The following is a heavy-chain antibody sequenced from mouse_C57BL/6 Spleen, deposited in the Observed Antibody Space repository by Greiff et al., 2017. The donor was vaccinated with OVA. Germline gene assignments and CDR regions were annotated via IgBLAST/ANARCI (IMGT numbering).Heavy chain of an antibody. Sequence: EVQLVESGGGLVKPGGSLKLSCAASGFTFSSYAMSWVRQTPEKRLEWVATISDGGSYTYYPDNVKGRFTISRDNAKNNLYLQMSHLKSVDTAMYYCARAAYDWFAYWGQGTLVTVSA. D-gene: IGHD2-12*01. J-gene: IGHJ3*01. CDR2: ISDGGSYT. V-gene: IGHV5-4*01. CDR3: ARAAYDWFAY. CDR1: GFTFSSYA.